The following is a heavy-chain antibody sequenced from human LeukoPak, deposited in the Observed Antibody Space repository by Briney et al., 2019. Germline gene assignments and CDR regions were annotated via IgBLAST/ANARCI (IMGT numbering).Heavy chain of an antibody. CDR2: IYSGGST. V-gene: IGHV3-66*01. Sequence: GGSLRLSCAASGFTVSSNYMSWVRQAPGKGLEWVSVIYSGGSTYYADSVKGRFTISRDNSKNTLYLQMNSLRAEDTAVYYCARDRVLYGDYAGGYYYGMDVWGQGTLVTVSS. CDR3: ARDRVLYGDYAGGYYYGMDV. J-gene: IGHJ6*02. D-gene: IGHD4-17*01. CDR1: GFTVSSNY.